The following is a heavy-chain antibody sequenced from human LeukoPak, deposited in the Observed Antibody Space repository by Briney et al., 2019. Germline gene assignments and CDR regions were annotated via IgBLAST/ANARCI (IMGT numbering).Heavy chain of an antibody. Sequence: PGGSLRLSCAASGFTFSSHAMSWVRQAPGKGLEWVSSIGGSGGSTYYADSVKGRFTISRDNSKNTLYLQMNSLRAEDTAVYYCAKVETAAAATLRGFDYWGQGTLVTVSS. J-gene: IGHJ4*02. CDR1: GFTFSSHA. V-gene: IGHV3-23*01. D-gene: IGHD6-13*01. CDR2: IGGSGGST. CDR3: AKVETAAAATLRGFDY.